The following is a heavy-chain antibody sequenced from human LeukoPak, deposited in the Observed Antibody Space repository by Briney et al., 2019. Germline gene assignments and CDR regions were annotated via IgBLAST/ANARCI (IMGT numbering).Heavy chain of an antibody. V-gene: IGHV1-2*02. Sequence: ASVKVSCKASGYTFTGYYMHWVRQAPGQGLEWMGWINPNSGGTNYAQKFQGRVTMTRDTSISTAYMELSRLRSDDTAVYYCARPIWSGYYLPFDYWGQGTLVTVSS. CDR1: GYTFTGYY. J-gene: IGHJ4*02. CDR2: INPNSGGT. D-gene: IGHD3-3*01. CDR3: ARPIWSGYYLPFDY.